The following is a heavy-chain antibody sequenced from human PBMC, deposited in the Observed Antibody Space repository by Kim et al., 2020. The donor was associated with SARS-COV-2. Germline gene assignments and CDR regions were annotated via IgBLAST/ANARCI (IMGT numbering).Heavy chain of an antibody. V-gene: IGHV3-7*01. J-gene: IGHJ4*02. D-gene: IGHD6-19*01. CDR2: DGSEK. Sequence: DGSEKYYVDSVKGRFTISRDNANNSLYLQMNSLRAEDTAVYYCVRPQGLYWGQGTLVTVSS. CDR3: VRPQGLY.